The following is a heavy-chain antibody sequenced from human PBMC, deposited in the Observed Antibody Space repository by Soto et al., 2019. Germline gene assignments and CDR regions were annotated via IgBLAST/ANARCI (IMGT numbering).Heavy chain of an antibody. CDR3: ARDWVLQGPRNYYMDV. CDR1: GYTFTSYA. D-gene: IGHD2-15*01. Sequence: ASVKVSCKASGYTFTSYAMHWVRQAPGQRLEWMGWINAGNGNTKYSQKFQGSVTITRDTSASTAHMELSSLRSEDTAVYYCARDWVLQGPRNYYMDVWGKGTTVTVSS. CDR2: INAGNGNT. V-gene: IGHV1-3*01. J-gene: IGHJ6*03.